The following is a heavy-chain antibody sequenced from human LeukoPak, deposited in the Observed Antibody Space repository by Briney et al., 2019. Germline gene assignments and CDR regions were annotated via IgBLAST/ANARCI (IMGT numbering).Heavy chain of an antibody. CDR3: ARVEGIAVAGTRFYYYGMDV. D-gene: IGHD6-19*01. V-gene: IGHV4-4*07. CDR1: GGSISSYY. J-gene: IGHJ6*02. CDR2: IYTSGST. Sequence: SETLSLTCTVSGGSISSYYWSWIRQPAGKGLEWIGRIYTSGSTNYNPSLKSRVTMSVDTSNNQFALKLSSVTAADTAVYYCARVEGIAVAGTRFYYYGMDVWGQGTTVTVSS.